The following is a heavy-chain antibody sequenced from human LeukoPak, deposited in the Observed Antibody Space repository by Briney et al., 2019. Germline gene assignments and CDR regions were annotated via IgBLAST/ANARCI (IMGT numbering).Heavy chain of an antibody. J-gene: IGHJ4*02. D-gene: IGHD1-14*01. CDR3: TKDEAVTPTTAWSVYYFNY. Sequence: PGGSLRLSCAASGFTVSSNYMSWVRQAPGKGLEWVAVISYDGSNKYYADSVKGRFTISRDNSKNTLYLQMNSLRAEDTAVYYCTKDEAVTPTTAWSVYYFNYWGQGTLVTVSS. CDR2: ISYDGSNK. CDR1: GFTVSSNY. V-gene: IGHV3-30*18.